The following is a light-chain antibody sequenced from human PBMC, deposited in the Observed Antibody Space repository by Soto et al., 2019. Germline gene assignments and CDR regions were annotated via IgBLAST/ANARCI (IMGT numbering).Light chain of an antibody. CDR2: DVS. J-gene: IGLJ1*01. CDR3: KSFTSTTTYV. Sequence: QSALTQPASVSGSPGQSITISCNGTSSDIGAYNYVSWYQQHPDKAPKLMIFDVSNRPSGVSNRFSGSKSGNMASLTISGLQAEDEADYYCKSFTSTTTYVFGTGTKLTVL. CDR1: SSDIGAYNY. V-gene: IGLV2-14*03.